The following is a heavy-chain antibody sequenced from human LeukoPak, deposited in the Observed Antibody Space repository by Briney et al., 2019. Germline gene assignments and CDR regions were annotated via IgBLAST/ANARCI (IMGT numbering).Heavy chain of an antibody. CDR2: ISGSGSST. V-gene: IGHV3-23*01. CDR3: AKAHSSAWYYFEY. Sequence: GGSLRLSCSASGFTFSTYWMSWVRQAPGKGLEWVSAISGSGSSTYYADSVKGRFTISRDNSKNTVSLQMNSLRVEDTAIYYCAKAHSSAWYYFEYWGQGTLVTVSS. D-gene: IGHD6-19*01. J-gene: IGHJ4*02. CDR1: GFTFSTYW.